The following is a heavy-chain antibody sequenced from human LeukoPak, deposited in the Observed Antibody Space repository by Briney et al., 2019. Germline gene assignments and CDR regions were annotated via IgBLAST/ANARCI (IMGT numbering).Heavy chain of an antibody. CDR2: IYYSGST. CDR1: GGSISSSSYY. V-gene: IGHV4-39*01. CDR3: ARLVAAAGTH. Sequence: PSETLSHTCTVSGGSISSSSYYWGWIRQPPGKGLEWIGSIYYSGSTYYNPSLKSRVTISVDTSKNQFSLKLSSVTAADTAVYYCARLVAAAGTHWGQGTLVTVSS. J-gene: IGHJ4*02. D-gene: IGHD6-13*01.